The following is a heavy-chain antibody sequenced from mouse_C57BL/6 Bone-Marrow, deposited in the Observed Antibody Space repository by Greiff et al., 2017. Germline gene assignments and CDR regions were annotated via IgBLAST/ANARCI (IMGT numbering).Heavy chain of an antibody. CDR1: GYAFSSYW. D-gene: IGHD2-3*01. CDR2: IYPGDGDT. J-gene: IGHJ3*01. CDR3: TTEWLLPWFAY. Sequence: VQRVESGAELVKPGASVKISCKASGYAFSSYWMNWVKQRPGKGLEWIGQIYPGDGDTNYNGKFKGKATITADTSSNTAYLQLSSLTSEDTAVYYCTTEWLLPWFAYWGQGTLVTVSA. V-gene: IGHV1-80*01.